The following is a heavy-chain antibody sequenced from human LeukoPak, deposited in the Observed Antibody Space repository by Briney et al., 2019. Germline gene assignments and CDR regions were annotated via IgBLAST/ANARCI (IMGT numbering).Heavy chain of an antibody. D-gene: IGHD3-9*01. J-gene: IGHJ5*02. V-gene: IGHV3-23*01. CDR2: ISGSGGST. CDR3: AKDAHYDILTGYFGFSWFDP. Sequence: GGSLRLSCVASGFTLSSYAVSWVRQAPGKGLEWVSAISGSGGSTYYADSVKGRFTISRDNSKNTLYLQMNSLRAEDTAVYYCAKDAHYDILTGYFGFSWFDPWGQGTLVTVSS. CDR1: GFTLSSYA.